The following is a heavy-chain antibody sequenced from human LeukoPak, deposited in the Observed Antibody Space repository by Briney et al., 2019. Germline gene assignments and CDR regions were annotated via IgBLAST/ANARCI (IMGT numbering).Heavy chain of an antibody. V-gene: IGHV3-21*01. CDR1: GFTFSSYW. CDR3: TRVAQSGPTGWFDP. J-gene: IGHJ5*02. D-gene: IGHD1-1*01. CDR2: ISSTGSYI. Sequence: AGGSLRLSCAGSGFTFSSYWMHWVRQAPGKGLVWVSSISSTGSYIYYADSVKGRFTISRDNPGNVVYLQMDSLRAEDTAVYYCTRVAQSGPTGWFDPWGQGTLVTVSS.